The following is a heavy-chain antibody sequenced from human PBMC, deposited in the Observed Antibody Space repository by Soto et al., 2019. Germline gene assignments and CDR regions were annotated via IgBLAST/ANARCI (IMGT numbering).Heavy chain of an antibody. J-gene: IGHJ6*02. CDR2: VYYSGKT. CDR1: GGSISSSDFY. CDR3: ARHFATSETSYYGMDV. V-gene: IGHV4-39*01. Sequence: QLQLQESGPGLVKPSETLSLTCSVSGGSISSSDFYWGWIRQPPGQGPEWIGSVYYSGKTYHNPSLKSRVTLAVDTSENLFSLSLSSVTAADTSRYDCARHFATSETSYYGMDVWGHGTTVTVSS.